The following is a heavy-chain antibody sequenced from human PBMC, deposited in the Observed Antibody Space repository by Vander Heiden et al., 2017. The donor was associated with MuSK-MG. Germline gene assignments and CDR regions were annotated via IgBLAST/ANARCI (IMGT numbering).Heavy chain of an antibody. Sequence: QLQLQESGPGLVTPSETLSLTCTVSGGSISSSSYYWGWIRQPPGKGLEWIGSIYYSGRTYYNPSLKSRVTISVDTSKNQFPLKLSSVTAADTAVYYCARLIIVVPAAQIDYWGQGTLVTVSS. V-gene: IGHV4-39*01. CDR2: IYYSGRT. D-gene: IGHD2-2*01. J-gene: IGHJ4*02. CDR1: GGSISSSSYY. CDR3: ARLIIVVPAAQIDY.